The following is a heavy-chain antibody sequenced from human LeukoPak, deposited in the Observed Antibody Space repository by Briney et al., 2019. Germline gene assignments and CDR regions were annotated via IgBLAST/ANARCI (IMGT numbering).Heavy chain of an antibody. CDR3: ARGTSGWFDP. CDR1: GGSFSGYY. CDR2: INHSGST. D-gene: IGHD6-25*01. Sequence: PSETLCLTCAVYGGSFSGYYWSWFRQPPGKGLEWIGEINHSGSTNYNPSLKSRVTISVDTSKNQFSLKLSSVTAADTAVYYCARGTSGWFDPWGQGTLVTASS. J-gene: IGHJ5*02. V-gene: IGHV4-34*01.